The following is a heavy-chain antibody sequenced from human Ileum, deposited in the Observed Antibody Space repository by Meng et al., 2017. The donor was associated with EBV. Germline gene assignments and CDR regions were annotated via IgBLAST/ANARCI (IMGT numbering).Heavy chain of an antibody. V-gene: IGHV4-4*02. Sequence: GSGLVEPSGSRSRTCCCSGGSISSSNWWSWVRQAAGKGLEWIGEIHHTERTNYNPSLKSRVTISVDKSKNQFSLKLSSVTAADTAVYYCARESYSDSSGYYSLDYWGQGSLVTVSS. CDR1: GGSISSSNW. CDR2: IHHTERT. D-gene: IGHD3-22*01. J-gene: IGHJ4*02. CDR3: ARESYSDSSGYYSLDY.